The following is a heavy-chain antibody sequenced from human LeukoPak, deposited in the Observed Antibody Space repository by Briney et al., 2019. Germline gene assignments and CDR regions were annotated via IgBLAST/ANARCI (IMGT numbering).Heavy chain of an antibody. CDR2: IYHTGST. D-gene: IGHD3-22*01. J-gene: IGHJ4*02. CDR3: ARHYSVVVDY. V-gene: IGHV4-59*01. Sequence: SETLSLTCSVSGGSITNYYWSWIRQFPGKGLEWIGYIYHTGSTNYNPSLKSRVTISVDTSKNQFSLKLSSVTAADTAVYYCARHYSVVVDYWGQGTLVTVSS. CDR1: GGSITNYY.